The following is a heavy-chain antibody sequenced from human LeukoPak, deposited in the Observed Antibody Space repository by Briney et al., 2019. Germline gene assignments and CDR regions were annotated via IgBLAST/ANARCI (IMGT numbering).Heavy chain of an antibody. CDR2: ISWDGGST. CDR1: GFTFDDYT. J-gene: IGHJ6*03. Sequence: GGSLRLSCAASGFTFDDYTMHWVRQAPGKGLEWVSLISWDGGSTYYADSVKGRFTISRDNSKNSLYLQMNSLRTEDTALYYCAKGGGYCSSTSCYKRSEYYYYMDVWGKGTTVTVSS. D-gene: IGHD2-2*02. V-gene: IGHV3-43*01. CDR3: AKGGGYCSSTSCYKRSEYYYYMDV.